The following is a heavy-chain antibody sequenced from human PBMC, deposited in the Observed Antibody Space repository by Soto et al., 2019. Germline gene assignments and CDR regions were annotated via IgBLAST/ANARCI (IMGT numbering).Heavy chain of an antibody. D-gene: IGHD4-17*01. J-gene: IGHJ4*02. Sequence: QVQLQQWGAGLLKPSETLSLTCGVYGGSFTGYYWTWIRQAPGKGLEWIGEINESGSTNYNPSLKXXIXLXXATSKRQCALKVSSVTAADPALYYCASRTVTTVSYWGQGTLVTVSS. CDR2: INESGST. CDR1: GGSFTGYY. CDR3: ASRTVTTVSY. V-gene: IGHV4-34*01.